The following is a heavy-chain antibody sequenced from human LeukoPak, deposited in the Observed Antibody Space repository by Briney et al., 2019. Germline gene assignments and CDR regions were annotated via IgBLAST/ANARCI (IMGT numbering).Heavy chain of an antibody. CDR1: GGSFSGYY. CDR3: ARHTTFGYCSSTSCYRSPDAFDI. J-gene: IGHJ3*02. Sequence: SETLSLTCAVYGGSFSGYYWSWIRQPPGKGLEWIGYIYYSGSTNYNPSLKSRVTISVDTSKNQFSLKLSSVTAADTAVYYCARHTTFGYCSSTSCYRSPDAFDIWGQGTMVTVSS. CDR2: IYYSGST. D-gene: IGHD2-2*02. V-gene: IGHV4-59*08.